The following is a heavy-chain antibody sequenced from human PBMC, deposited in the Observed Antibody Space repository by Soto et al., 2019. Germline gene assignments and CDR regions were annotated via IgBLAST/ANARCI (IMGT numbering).Heavy chain of an antibody. J-gene: IGHJ6*02. CDR3: ASGCGTTGMTISLDYYGMDV. CDR2: IIPILGIA. D-gene: IGHD1-1*01. Sequence: QVQLVQSGAEVKKPGSSVKVSCKASGGTFSSYTISWVRQAPGQGLKWMRRIIPILGIANYAQKFQGRVTITADKSTSTAYMELSSLRSEDTAVYYCASGCGTTGMTISLDYYGMDVWGQGTTVTVSS. V-gene: IGHV1-69*02. CDR1: GGTFSSYT.